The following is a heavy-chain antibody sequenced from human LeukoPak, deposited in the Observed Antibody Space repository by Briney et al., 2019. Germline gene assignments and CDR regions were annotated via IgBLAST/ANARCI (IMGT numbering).Heavy chain of an antibody. V-gene: IGHV4-39*01. CDR3: ASRPGEQLVIDY. CDR2: IYYSGST. Sequence: PSETLSLTCTVSGGSISSSSYYWGWLRQPPGTGLEWIGSIYYSGSTYYNPSLKSRVTISVDTSKNQFSLKLSSVTAADTAVYYCASRPGEQLVIDYWGQGTLVTVSS. CDR1: GGSISSSSYY. D-gene: IGHD6-6*01. J-gene: IGHJ4*02.